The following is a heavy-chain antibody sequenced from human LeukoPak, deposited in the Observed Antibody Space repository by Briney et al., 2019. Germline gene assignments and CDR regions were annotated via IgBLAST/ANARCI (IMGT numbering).Heavy chain of an antibody. Sequence: ASVKVSCKASGYTFTSYGISWVRPAPGQGLEWMGWISAYNGNTNYAQKLQGRVTMTTDTSTSTAYMELRSLRSDDTAVYYCARDFYYDSSGYNDYWGQGTLVTVSS. V-gene: IGHV1-18*01. J-gene: IGHJ4*02. CDR2: ISAYNGNT. CDR1: GYTFTSYG. CDR3: ARDFYYDSSGYNDY. D-gene: IGHD3-22*01.